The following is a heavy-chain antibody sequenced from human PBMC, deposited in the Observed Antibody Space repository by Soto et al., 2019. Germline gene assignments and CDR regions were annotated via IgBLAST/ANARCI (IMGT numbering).Heavy chain of an antibody. J-gene: IGHJ4*02. Sequence: SETLSLTCTVSGGSVSSGAYYWSWIRQHPGKGLEWIGYIYYRGSTYYNPSLKSRLTISVDTSKNQFFLKLSSVTAADTAVYYCASSGASSSWYVIDSWGQGTPVTVSS. V-gene: IGHV4-31*03. CDR3: ASSGASSSWYVIDS. CDR1: GGSVSSGAYY. D-gene: IGHD6-13*01. CDR2: IYYRGST.